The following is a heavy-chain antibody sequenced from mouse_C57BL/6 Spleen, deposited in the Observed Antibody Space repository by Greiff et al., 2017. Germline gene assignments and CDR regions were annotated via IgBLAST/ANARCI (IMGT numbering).Heavy chain of an antibody. V-gene: IGHV3-6*01. CDR3: ASRRVCYAGFYY. D-gene: IGHD2-12*01. J-gene: IGHJ2*01. Sequence: EVQRVESGPGLVKPSQSLSLTCSVTGYSITSGYYWNWIRQFPGNKLEWMGYISYDGSNNYNPSLKNRISITRDTSKNQFFLKLYSVTTEDTATYYWASRRVCYAGFYYSGQGATLSVSS. CDR1: GYSITSGYY. CDR2: ISYDGSN.